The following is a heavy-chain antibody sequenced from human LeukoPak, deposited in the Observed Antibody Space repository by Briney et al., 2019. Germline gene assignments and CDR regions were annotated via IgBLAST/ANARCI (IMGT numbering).Heavy chain of an antibody. V-gene: IGHV4-4*07. D-gene: IGHD3-16*01. CDR3: ARDLTLTVAFDI. J-gene: IGHJ3*02. CDR1: RGSVTTYS. Sequence: PSETLSLTCTVSRGSVTTYSWSWIRQPAGKGLEWIGRLSGSGDTNFNPSLKTRVTMSADESKNQFSLHLRSVTAADTAVYFCARDLTLTVAFDIWGRGTVVTVSS. CDR2: LSGSGDT.